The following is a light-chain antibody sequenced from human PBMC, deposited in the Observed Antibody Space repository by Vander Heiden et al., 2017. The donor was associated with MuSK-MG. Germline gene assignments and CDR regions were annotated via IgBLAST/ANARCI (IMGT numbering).Light chain of an antibody. CDR3: GQYLGNGIWV. CDR1: SGSVTLANY. CDR2: SGN. J-gene: IGLJ3*02. Sequence: QTVVTQEPSLSVSPGGTVTLTCGLRSGSVTLANYPTWYQQTPGRPPRMLIHSGNTRPSEVPVRFSGSFVGTTADLKITGAQPDDEADYYCGQYLGNGIWVFGGGTKLTVL. V-gene: IGLV8-61*01.